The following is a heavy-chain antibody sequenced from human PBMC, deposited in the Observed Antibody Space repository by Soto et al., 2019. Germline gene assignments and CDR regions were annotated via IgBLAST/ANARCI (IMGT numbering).Heavy chain of an antibody. V-gene: IGHV4-59*01. CDR1: GVSIHSYY. Sequence: SETLSLTCAGSGVSIHSYYWSWFRQPPGKALEWIGYIYYSGTTNYNPSLKSRVTISVDTSKNQFSLRLSSVTAADTAVYYCARAGGRYAITAYDVWGPGTLVT. D-gene: IGHD1-26*01. CDR3: ARAGGRYAITAYDV. J-gene: IGHJ3*01. CDR2: IYYSGTT.